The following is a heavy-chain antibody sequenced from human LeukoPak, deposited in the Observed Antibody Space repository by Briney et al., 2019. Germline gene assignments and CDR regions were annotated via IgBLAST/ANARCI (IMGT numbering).Heavy chain of an antibody. Sequence: QTGGSLRLSCAASGFTFSNYAMAWVRQAPGKGLEWVATVSGSGDRMYHADSVKGRFTISRDNSKNTIYLQMNSLRAEDTALYYCAKAAAAPGFDFWGQGTLVTVSS. CDR3: AKAAAAPGFDF. V-gene: IGHV3-23*01. CDR2: VSGSGDRM. J-gene: IGHJ4*02. D-gene: IGHD6-13*01. CDR1: GFTFSNYA.